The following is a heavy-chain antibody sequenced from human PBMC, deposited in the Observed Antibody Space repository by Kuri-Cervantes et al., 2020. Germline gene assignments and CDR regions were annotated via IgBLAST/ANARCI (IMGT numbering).Heavy chain of an antibody. CDR2: ISDDGSKR. Sequence: LSLTCAASGFTFSSYGMHWVRQAPGKGLEWVAVISDDGSKRYFADSVKDRFIISRDNSKNTVYLELNSLRPEDTSMYFCAKGYTSGYPSNWFDPWGPGTLVTVSS. D-gene: IGHD5-18*01. J-gene: IGHJ5*02. CDR3: AKGYTSGYPSNWFDP. V-gene: IGHV3-30*18. CDR1: GFTFSSYG.